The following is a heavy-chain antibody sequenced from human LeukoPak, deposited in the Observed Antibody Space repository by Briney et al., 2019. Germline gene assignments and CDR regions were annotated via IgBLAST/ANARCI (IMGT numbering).Heavy chain of an antibody. CDR3: ARWLRYYYYMDV. CDR2: IILIFGTA. Sequence: SVKVSCKASGGTFSSYAISWVRQAPGQGLEWMGGIILIFGTANYAQKFQGRVTITTDESTSTAYMELSSLRSEDTAVYYCARWLRYYYYMDVWGKGTTVTVSS. D-gene: IGHD6-19*01. J-gene: IGHJ6*03. CDR1: GGTFSSYA. V-gene: IGHV1-69*05.